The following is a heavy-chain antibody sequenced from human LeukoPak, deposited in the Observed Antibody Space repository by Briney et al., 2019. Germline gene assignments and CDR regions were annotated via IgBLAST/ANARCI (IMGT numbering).Heavy chain of an antibody. CDR2: INPNSGGT. CDR1: GYTFTGYY. J-gene: IGHJ4*02. D-gene: IGHD5-18*01. CDR3: ARGRAGLWHEYDY. Sequence: GASVKVSCKASGYTFTGYYMHWARQAPGQGLEWMGWINPNSGGTNYAQKFQGRVTMTRDTSISTAYMELSRLRSDDTAVYYCARGRAGLWHEYDYWGQGTLVTVSS. V-gene: IGHV1-2*02.